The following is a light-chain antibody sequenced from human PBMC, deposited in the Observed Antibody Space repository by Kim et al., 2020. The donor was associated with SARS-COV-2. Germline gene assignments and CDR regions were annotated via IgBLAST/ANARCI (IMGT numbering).Light chain of an antibody. CDR2: GAS. CDR1: QSISIN. V-gene: IGKV3-15*01. CDR3: QQYHNWPFN. Sequence: SVCPGERATLSCRESQSISINLAWYQQKPGQSPRILFFGASTRATDVPARFSGSGSGVDFTLTISSLQSEDFAVYYGQQYHNWPFNFGQGTKLEI. J-gene: IGKJ2*01.